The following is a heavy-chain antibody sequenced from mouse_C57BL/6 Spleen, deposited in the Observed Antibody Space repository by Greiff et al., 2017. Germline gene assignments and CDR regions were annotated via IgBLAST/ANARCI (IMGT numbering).Heavy chain of an antibody. CDR1: GYTFTGYW. CDR2: ILPGSGST. V-gene: IGHV1-9*01. Sequence: QVQLKQSGAELMKPGASVKLSCKATGYTFTGYWIEWVKQRPGHGLEWIGEILPGSGSTNYNEKFKGKATFTADPSSNTAYMQLSSLTTEDSAIYYCAKVYYYGSSLYYYAMDDWGQGTSVTVSS. D-gene: IGHD1-1*01. J-gene: IGHJ4*01. CDR3: AKVYYYGSSLYYYAMDD.